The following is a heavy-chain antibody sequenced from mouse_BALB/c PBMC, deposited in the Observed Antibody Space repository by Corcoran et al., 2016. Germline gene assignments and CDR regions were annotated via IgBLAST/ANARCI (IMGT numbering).Heavy chain of an antibody. CDR1: GYTFTNYG. Sequence: QIQLVQSGPELKKPGETVKISCKASGYTFTNYGMNWVNQAPGKGLKWMGWINTYTGEPTYADDFKGRFAFSLETSASPAYLQINNLKDEDTATYLWGRVGGKRYHGPAWFAYWGQGTLVTVSA. V-gene: IGHV9-3-1*01. CDR3: GRVGGKRYHGPAWFAY. CDR2: INTYTGEP. D-gene: IGHD1-2*01. J-gene: IGHJ3*01.